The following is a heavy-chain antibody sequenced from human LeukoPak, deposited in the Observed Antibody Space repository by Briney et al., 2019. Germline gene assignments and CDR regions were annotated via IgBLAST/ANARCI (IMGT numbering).Heavy chain of an antibody. Sequence: SETLSLTCAVYGGSFSGYYWSWIRQPPGKGLEWIGEINHSGSTNYNPSLKSRVTISVDTSKNQFSLKLSSVTAADTAVYHCARGQRQHLVPPQPRYFDYWGQGTLVTVSS. D-gene: IGHD6-13*01. CDR2: INHSGST. J-gene: IGHJ4*02. CDR1: GGSFSGYY. V-gene: IGHV4-34*01. CDR3: ARGQRQHLVPPQPRYFDY.